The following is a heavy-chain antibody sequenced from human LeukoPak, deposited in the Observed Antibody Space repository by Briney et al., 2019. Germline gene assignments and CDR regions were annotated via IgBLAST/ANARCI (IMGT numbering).Heavy chain of an antibody. CDR3: ARGNIAAAGTIYFDY. D-gene: IGHD6-13*01. Sequence: SETLSLTCAVYGGSFSGYYWSWIRQPPGKGLEWIGYIYYSGSTNYNPSLKSRVTISVDTSKNQFSLKLSSVTAADTAVYYCARGNIAAAGTIYFDYWGQGTLVTVSS. CDR2: IYYSGST. J-gene: IGHJ4*02. V-gene: IGHV4-59*01. CDR1: GGSFSGYY.